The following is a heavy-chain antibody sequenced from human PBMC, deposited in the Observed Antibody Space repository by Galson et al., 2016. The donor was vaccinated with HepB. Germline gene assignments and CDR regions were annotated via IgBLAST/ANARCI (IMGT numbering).Heavy chain of an antibody. CDR1: GYTFSNSS. D-gene: IGHD6-19*01. Sequence: SVKVSCKASGYTFSNSSMSWMRQAPGQRLEWLGWINAGNGNIIYSQKFQGRVTISRDTSASTAYLELSSLRSEDTSIYYCARGQKWLVKNHYDYWGQGTLVTVSS. CDR3: ARGQKWLVKNHYDY. J-gene: IGHJ4*02. V-gene: IGHV1-3*01. CDR2: INAGNGNI.